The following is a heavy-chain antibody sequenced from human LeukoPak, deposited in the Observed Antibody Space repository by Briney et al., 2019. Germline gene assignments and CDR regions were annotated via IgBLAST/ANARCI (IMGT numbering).Heavy chain of an antibody. D-gene: IGHD1-26*01. J-gene: IGHJ4*02. CDR1: GFTFDDYA. V-gene: IGHV3-9*01. CDR3: ARLVGARGGYFDY. CDR2: ISWNSGSI. Sequence: SLRLSCAASGFTFDDYAMHWVRQAPGKGLEWVSGISWNSGSIGYADSVKGRFTISRDNAKNSLYLQMNSLTGDDTAVYYCARLVGARGGYFDYWGQGTLVTVSS.